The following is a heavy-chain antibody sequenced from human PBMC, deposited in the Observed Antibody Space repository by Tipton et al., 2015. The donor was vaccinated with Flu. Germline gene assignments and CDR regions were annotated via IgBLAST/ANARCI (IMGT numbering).Heavy chain of an antibody. V-gene: IGHV3-30*04. CDR3: ARDRVMGLVQGAYVYSYGMDV. CDR1: GFSFNFYA. D-gene: IGHD3-10*01. Sequence: SLRLSCAASGFSFNFYAFHWVRQAPGKGLEWVALISYDGSVKSYADSVKGRFTFSRDNSNNTLVLQMNTLRADDTAVYYCARDRVMGLVQGAYVYSYGMDVWGLGTTVTVSS. J-gene: IGHJ6*02. CDR2: ISYDGSVK.